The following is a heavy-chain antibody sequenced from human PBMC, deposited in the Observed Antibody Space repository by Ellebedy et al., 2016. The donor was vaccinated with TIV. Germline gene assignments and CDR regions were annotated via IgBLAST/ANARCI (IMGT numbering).Heavy chain of an antibody. D-gene: IGHD5-18*01. CDR1: GYTFTSYG. Sequence: ASVKVSCKASGYTFTSYGISWARQAPGQGLGWMGRIIPILGIANYAQKFQGRVTITADKSTRTAYMALSRLRSDDTAVYYCARGGNLDTALSTGSLFDYWGQGTLVTVSS. CDR3: ARGGNLDTALSTGSLFDY. V-gene: IGHV1-69*04. CDR2: IIPILGIA. J-gene: IGHJ4*02.